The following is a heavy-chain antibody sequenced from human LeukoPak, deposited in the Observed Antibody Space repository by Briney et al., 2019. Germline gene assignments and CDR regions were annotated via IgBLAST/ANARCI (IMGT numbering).Heavy chain of an antibody. J-gene: IGHJ4*02. CDR3: ARLRGQGFDS. Sequence: SETLSLTCAVSGYSISSGYYWGWIRQPPGKGLKSIGSMYHSGNTYYNPSLKSRVTISIDTSKNQFSLKLSSVTAADTAIYYCARLRGQGFDSWGQGTLVTVSS. CDR1: GYSISSGYY. CDR2: MYHSGNT. V-gene: IGHV4-38-2*01.